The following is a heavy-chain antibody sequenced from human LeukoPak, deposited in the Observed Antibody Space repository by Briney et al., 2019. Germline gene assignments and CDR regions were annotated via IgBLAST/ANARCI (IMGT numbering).Heavy chain of an antibody. CDR2: IYAGGSGSA. CDR3: LRQGVGNPPR. J-gene: IGHJ4*02. CDR1: GFTVTGND. Sequence: PGGSLRLSCAASGFTVTGNDMSWVRQAPGKGLEWVSLIYAGGSGSAYYADSVRGRFTGSRDDFKNTLDLQMNTLKPDDTAVYYCLRQGVGNPPRWGRGTLVIVSS. D-gene: IGHD1-14*01. V-gene: IGHV3-53*05.